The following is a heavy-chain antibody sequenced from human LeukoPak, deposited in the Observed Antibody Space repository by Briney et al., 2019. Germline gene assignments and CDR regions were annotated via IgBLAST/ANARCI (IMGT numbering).Heavy chain of an antibody. D-gene: IGHD2-2*01. Sequence: GGSLRLSCAASGFTFSGSWMTWVRQAPGKGLEWVANMKQDGSEKYYVDSVKGRFTISRDNAKSSLYLQMNSLRAEDTAVYYCARGPIVVVPAAPVYWGQGTLVTVSS. CDR2: MKQDGSEK. V-gene: IGHV3-7*04. CDR1: GFTFSGSW. J-gene: IGHJ4*02. CDR3: ARGPIVVVPAAPVY.